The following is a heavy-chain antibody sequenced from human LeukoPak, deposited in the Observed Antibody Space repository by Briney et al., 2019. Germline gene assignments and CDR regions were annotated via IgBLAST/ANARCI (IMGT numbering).Heavy chain of an antibody. J-gene: IGHJ4*02. Sequence: GGSLRLSCAASGFIVSSNYMSWVRQAPGKGLEWASVIYSGGSTYYADSVKGRFTISRDNSKNTLYLQMNSLRAEDTAVYYCARGSDYYDSSGYFPFDYWGQGTLVTVSS. V-gene: IGHV3-66*01. CDR3: ARGSDYYDSSGYFPFDY. CDR1: GFIVSSNY. CDR2: IYSGGST. D-gene: IGHD3-22*01.